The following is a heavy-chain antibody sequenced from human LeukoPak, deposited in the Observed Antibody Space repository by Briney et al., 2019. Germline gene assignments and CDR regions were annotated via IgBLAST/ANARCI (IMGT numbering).Heavy chain of an antibody. CDR1: GFTFSSYG. V-gene: IGHV3-30*18. CDR3: AKSSSSGWYFDY. D-gene: IGHD6-19*01. CDR2: ISYDGSNK. J-gene: IGHJ4*02. Sequence: PGGSLRLSCAASGFTFSSYGMHWVRRAPGKGLEWVAVISYDGSNKYYADSVKGRFTISRYNSKNTLYLQMNSLRAEDTAVYYSAKSSSSGWYFDYWGQGTLVTVSS.